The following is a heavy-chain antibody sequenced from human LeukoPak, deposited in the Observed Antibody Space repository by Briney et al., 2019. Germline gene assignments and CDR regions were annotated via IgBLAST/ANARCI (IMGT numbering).Heavy chain of an antibody. D-gene: IGHD6-19*01. CDR1: GYTFTGYY. V-gene: IGHV1-2*02. Sequence: GASVKVSCKASGYTFTGYYMHWVRQAPGQGLEWMGWINPNSGGTNYAQKFQGRVTMTEDTSTDTAYMELSSLRSEDTAVYYCATEYSSGLNWFDPWGQGTLVTVSS. CDR2: INPNSGGT. J-gene: IGHJ5*02. CDR3: ATEYSSGLNWFDP.